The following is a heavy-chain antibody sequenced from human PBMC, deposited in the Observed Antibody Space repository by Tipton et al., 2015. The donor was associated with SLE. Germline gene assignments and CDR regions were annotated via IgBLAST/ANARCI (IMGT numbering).Heavy chain of an antibody. J-gene: IGHJ4*02. CDR3: ARGPPRDYFGSGTYLAY. D-gene: IGHD3-10*01. CDR1: GYTF. CDR2: INAANGNT. V-gene: IGHV1-3*01. Sequence: QVQLVQSGPEVKKPGASVKVSCEASGYTFMHWVRQAPGQSLEWMGWINAANGNTKYSQKFQGRVTITRDSPASTSYMELSSLRSEDTAVYYCARGPPRDYFGSGTYLAYWGQGTLVTVSS.